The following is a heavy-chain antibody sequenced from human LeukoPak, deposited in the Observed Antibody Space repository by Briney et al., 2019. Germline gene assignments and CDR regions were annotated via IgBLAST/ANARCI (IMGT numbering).Heavy chain of an antibody. CDR3: ARRVKVSTLDY. J-gene: IGHJ4*02. Sequence: PSETLSLTCTVSGGSISSSSFYWGWIRQPPGKGLEWIGSILYSGTTFYNPSLKSRVTISVDTSKNQFSLKLSSVTAADTAVYYCARRVKVSTLDYWGQGALLTVSS. D-gene: IGHD5/OR15-5a*01. CDR1: GGSISSSSFY. V-gene: IGHV4-39*01. CDR2: ILYSGTT.